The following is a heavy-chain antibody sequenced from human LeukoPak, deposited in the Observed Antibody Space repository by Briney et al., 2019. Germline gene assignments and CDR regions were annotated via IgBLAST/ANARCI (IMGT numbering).Heavy chain of an antibody. Sequence: GGSLRLSCAASGFTFSSYAMHWVRQAPGKGLEWVAVISYDGSNKYYADSVKGRFTISRDNSKNTLYLQMNSLRAEDTAVYYCARDSDSYGLFDPWGQGTLVTVSS. V-gene: IGHV3-30*14. CDR1: GFTFSSYA. J-gene: IGHJ5*02. CDR3: ARDSDSYGLFDP. D-gene: IGHD5-18*01. CDR2: ISYDGSNK.